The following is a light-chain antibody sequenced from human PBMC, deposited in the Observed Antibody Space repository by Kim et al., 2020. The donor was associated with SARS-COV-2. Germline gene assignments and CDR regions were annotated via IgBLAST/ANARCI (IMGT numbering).Light chain of an antibody. CDR3: QHYGTSPYT. CDR2: GTS. J-gene: IGKJ2*01. CDR1: QSVTSRS. Sequence: IGLTQSPGTLSLSPGERVTLSCRASQSVTSRSLAWYQQKPGQAPRLLIYGTSNRAPGIPDRFSGSGSGTDFTLTINRLEPDDFAVYYCQHYGTSPYTFGLGTKLEI. V-gene: IGKV3-20*01.